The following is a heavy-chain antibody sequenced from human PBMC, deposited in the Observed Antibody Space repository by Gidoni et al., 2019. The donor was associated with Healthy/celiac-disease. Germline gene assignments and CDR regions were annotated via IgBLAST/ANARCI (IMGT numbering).Heavy chain of an antibody. CDR2: IIPIFGTA. CDR3: ASLVKVGPYNWFDP. Sequence: QVQLVQSGAEVTKPGSSVKVSCKASGGTFSSYAISWVRQAPGQGLEWMGGIIPIFGTANYAQKFQGRVTITADKSTSTAYMELSSLRSEDTAVYYCASLVKVGPYNWFDPWGQGTLVTVSS. J-gene: IGHJ5*02. CDR1: GGTFSSYA. D-gene: IGHD3-9*01. V-gene: IGHV1-69*06.